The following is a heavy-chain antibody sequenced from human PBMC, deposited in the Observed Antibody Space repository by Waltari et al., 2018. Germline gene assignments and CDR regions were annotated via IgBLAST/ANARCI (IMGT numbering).Heavy chain of an antibody. V-gene: IGHV3-7*01. CDR1: EFTFAYYW. D-gene: IGHD3-3*01. CDR3: ATQSWSNFEY. Sequence: EVQLVDSGGGLVQPGVSLCLSCAAYEFTFAYYWVTWVRQAPGKGLEWVANIKEDGSEKYYVDSVKGRFTISRDNAKNSLYLQMSSLRVEDTAVYYCATQSWSNFEYWGQGTLVTVSS. CDR2: IKEDGSEK. J-gene: IGHJ4*02.